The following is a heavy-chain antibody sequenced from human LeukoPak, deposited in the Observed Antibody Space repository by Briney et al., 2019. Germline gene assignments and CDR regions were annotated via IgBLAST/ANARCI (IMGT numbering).Heavy chain of an antibody. D-gene: IGHD5-18*01. CDR1: GCGFTTYW. CDR3: ARAPGYSYGKFDY. J-gene: IGHJ4*02. Sequence: GASLKISFKGSGCGFTTYWIGWGRRMPGKGGGWMGIIYPGDSDTRYSPSFQGQVTISADKSISTAYLQWSSLKPSDTAMYYCARAPGYSYGKFDYWGQGTLVTVSS. V-gene: IGHV5-51*01. CDR2: IYPGDSDT.